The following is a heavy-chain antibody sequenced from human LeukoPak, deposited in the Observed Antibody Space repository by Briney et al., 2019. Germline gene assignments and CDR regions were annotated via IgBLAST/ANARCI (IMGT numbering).Heavy chain of an antibody. CDR1: GGSIRRYY. V-gene: IGHV4-34*01. J-gene: IGHJ4*02. D-gene: IGHD3-10*01. CDR2: INHSGST. CDR3: GRGPGRITMVRGVTYGYYFDY. Sequence: PSETLSLTCTVSGGSIRRYYWSWIRQPPGKGLEWIGEINHSGSTNYNPSLKSRVTISVDTSKNQFSLKLSSVTAADTAVYYCGRGPGRITMVRGVTYGYYFDYWGQGTLVTVSS.